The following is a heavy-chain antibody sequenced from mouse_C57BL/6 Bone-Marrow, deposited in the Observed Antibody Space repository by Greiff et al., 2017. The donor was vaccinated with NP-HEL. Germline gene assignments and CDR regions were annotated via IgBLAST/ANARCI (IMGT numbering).Heavy chain of an antibody. CDR3: ARDAPYYYGSSYAWFAY. CDR2: TFYSGIT. Sequence: VQLKESGPSLVRPSQTLSLTCTVTGFSINSDCYWIWIRQFPGNKLEYIGYTFYSGITYYNPSLESRTYITRDTSKNQFSLKLSSVTTEDTATYYCARDAPYYYGSSYAWFAYWGQGTLVTVSA. D-gene: IGHD1-1*01. V-gene: IGHV3-3*01. CDR1: GFSINSDCY. J-gene: IGHJ3*01.